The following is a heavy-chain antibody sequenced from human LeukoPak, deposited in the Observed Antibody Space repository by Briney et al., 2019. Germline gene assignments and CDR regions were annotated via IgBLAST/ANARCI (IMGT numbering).Heavy chain of an antibody. D-gene: IGHD6-19*01. CDR2: IYYTGKI. J-gene: IGHJ4*02. CDR3: VRRDTGWNYFDY. Sequence: SETLSLTCAVSGGSINSHYWGWIRQPPEKGLQWIGDIYYTGKINYNPSLKSRVTINLDTSKDHLSLNLTSVLAADTAIYYCVRRDTGWNYFDYWGQGILVTVSS. CDR1: GGSINSHY. V-gene: IGHV4-59*08.